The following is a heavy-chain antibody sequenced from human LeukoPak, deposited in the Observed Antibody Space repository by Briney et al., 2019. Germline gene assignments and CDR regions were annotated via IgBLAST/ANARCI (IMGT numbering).Heavy chain of an antibody. J-gene: IGHJ4*02. CDR2: ISGRGGST. CDR1: GFTFSSYA. Sequence: GGSLRLSCAASGFTFSSYAMSWVRQAPGKGLEWISAISGRGGSTYYADSVKGRFTISRDNSKNTLYLQMNSLRAEDTAVYYCAKLEPLSAITRRVVATYYFDYWGQGTLVTVSS. CDR3: AKLEPLSAITRRVVATYYFDY. D-gene: IGHD3-22*01. V-gene: IGHV3-23*01.